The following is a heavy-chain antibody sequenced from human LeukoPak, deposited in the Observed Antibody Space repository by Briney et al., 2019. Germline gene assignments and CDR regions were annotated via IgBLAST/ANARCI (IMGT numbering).Heavy chain of an antibody. CDR1: GFSFSSYW. J-gene: IGHJ4*02. Sequence: GRSLRLSCAASGFSFSSYWMHWVRQAPGKGLVWVSGINSDGSGATYADSVKGRFTISRDNAKNTLYLQMNSLRAEDTAVYYCARPGRGYSYGSFDYWGQGTLVTVSS. CDR2: INSDGSGA. CDR3: ARPGRGYSYGSFDY. V-gene: IGHV3-74*01. D-gene: IGHD5-18*01.